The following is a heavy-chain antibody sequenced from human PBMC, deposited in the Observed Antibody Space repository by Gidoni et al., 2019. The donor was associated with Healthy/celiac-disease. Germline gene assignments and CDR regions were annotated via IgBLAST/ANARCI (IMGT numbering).Heavy chain of an antibody. CDR1: GFPFASYA. J-gene: IGHJ4*02. CDR2: ISGSGGST. Sequence: EVQLLESGGGLVQPGGSLSLSCAASGFPFASYAMSWVRQAPGKGLEWVSAISGSGGSTYYADSVKGRFTISRDNSKNTLYLQMNSLRAEDTAVYYCAKDRVGIFRKKGGFDYWGQGTLVTVSS. V-gene: IGHV3-23*01. CDR3: AKDRVGIFRKKGGFDY. D-gene: IGHD2-21*01.